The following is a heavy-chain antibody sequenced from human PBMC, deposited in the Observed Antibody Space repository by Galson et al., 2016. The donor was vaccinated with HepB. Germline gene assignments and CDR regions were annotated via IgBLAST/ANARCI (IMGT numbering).Heavy chain of an antibody. V-gene: IGHV3-23*01. CDR2: VTSRGGKT. CDR1: GFPLSSFA. Sequence: SLRLSCAASGFPLSSFAMSWVRQAPGKGLEWVADVTSRGGKTFYAGSGEGRLTISRDNSKNTVYLQMHSLRPYDTAVHFCTRDGGQGIVFDYWGQGVLITVSS. D-gene: IGHD2-15*01. J-gene: IGHJ4*02. CDR3: TRDGGQGIVFDY.